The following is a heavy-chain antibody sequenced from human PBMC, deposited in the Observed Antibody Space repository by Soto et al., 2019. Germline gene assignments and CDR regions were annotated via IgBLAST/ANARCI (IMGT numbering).Heavy chain of an antibody. CDR2: ISSSGSTI. CDR1: GFTFSSYE. CDR3: ARDRSGTRRFGVVIGFYYYGMDV. V-gene: IGHV3-48*03. J-gene: IGHJ6*02. Sequence: PGGSLRLSCASSGFTFSSYEMNWVRPAPGKGLEWVSYISSSGSTIYYADSVKGRFTISRDNAKNSLYLQMNSLRAEDTAVYYCARDRSGTRRFGVVIGFYYYGMDVWGQGTTVTVSS. D-gene: IGHD3-3*01.